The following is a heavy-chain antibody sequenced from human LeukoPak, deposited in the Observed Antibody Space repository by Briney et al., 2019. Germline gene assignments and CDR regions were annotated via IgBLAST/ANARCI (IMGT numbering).Heavy chain of an antibody. CDR3: ARVSTGKYYFDS. V-gene: IGHV3-74*01. J-gene: IGHJ4*02. Sequence: PGGSLRLSCAASGFTFSNYWMHWVRQAPGKGLVWVTRINTDGSTTSYADSVEGRFTISRDNAKNTLYLLMNSLRAEDTAVYYCARVSTGKYYFDSWGQGTLVTVSS. CDR2: INTDGSTT. D-gene: IGHD2-8*02. CDR1: GFTFSNYW.